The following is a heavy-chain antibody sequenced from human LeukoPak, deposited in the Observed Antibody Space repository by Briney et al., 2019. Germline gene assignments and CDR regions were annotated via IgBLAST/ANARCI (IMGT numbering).Heavy chain of an antibody. V-gene: IGHV3-30-3*01. J-gene: IGHJ3*02. D-gene: IGHD2-21*01. Sequence: GGSLRLSCAASGFTFSSYAMHWVRQAPGKGLEWVAVVSYDGSNKYYADSVKGRFTISRDNAKNSLYLQMNSLRPADMALYYCVKDRTGGDIFTDVFDMWGQGTMVTVSS. CDR2: VSYDGSNK. CDR3: VKDRTGGDIFTDVFDM. CDR1: GFTFSSYA.